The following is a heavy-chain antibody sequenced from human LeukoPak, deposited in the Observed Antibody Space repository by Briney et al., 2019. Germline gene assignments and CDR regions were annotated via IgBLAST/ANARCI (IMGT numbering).Heavy chain of an antibody. CDR2: IYYNGRT. V-gene: IGHV4-39*01. D-gene: IGHD5-18*01. Sequence: PSETLSLTCTVSGDSINNNNYYWGWVRQPPGKGLEWIGNIYYNGRTYYSPSLKSRGTISVDTSNNQFSLRLSSVTAADTAVYYCATYLGGPLSSYSSGSFDYWGQGTLVTVSS. J-gene: IGHJ4*02. CDR3: ATYLGGPLSSYSSGSFDY. CDR1: GDSINNNNYY.